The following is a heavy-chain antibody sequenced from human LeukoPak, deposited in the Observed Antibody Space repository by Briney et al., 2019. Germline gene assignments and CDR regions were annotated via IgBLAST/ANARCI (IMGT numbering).Heavy chain of an antibody. Sequence: SETLSLTCTVSGGSLSNYYWSWIRQPPGKGPEWMGYRYHSGSSNYNPSLKSRVTISVDTSKNQFSLKLSSVTAADTAVYYCARSYGSGNYFDYWGQGTLVTVSS. J-gene: IGHJ4*02. CDR3: ARSYGSGNYFDY. V-gene: IGHV4-59*01. CDR1: GGSLSNYY. D-gene: IGHD3-10*01. CDR2: RYHSGSS.